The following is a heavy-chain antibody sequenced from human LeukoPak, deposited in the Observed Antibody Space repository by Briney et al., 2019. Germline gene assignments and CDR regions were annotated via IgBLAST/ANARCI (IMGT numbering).Heavy chain of an antibody. D-gene: IGHD3-9*01. J-gene: IGHJ3*02. CDR1: GFTFSSYS. V-gene: IGHV3-21*01. CDR2: ISSSSSYI. CDR3: AKEYDILTGYYAFDI. Sequence: GGSLRLSCAASGFTFSSYSMNWVRQAPGKGLEWVLSISSSSSYIYYADSVKGRFTISRDNAKNSLYLQMNSLRAEDTAVYYCAKEYDILTGYYAFDIWGQGTMVTVSS.